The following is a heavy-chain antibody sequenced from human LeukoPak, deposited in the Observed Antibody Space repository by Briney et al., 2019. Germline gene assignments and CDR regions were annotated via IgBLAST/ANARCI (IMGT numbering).Heavy chain of an antibody. V-gene: IGHV1-46*01. D-gene: IGHD4-17*01. CDR1: GYTFTSYY. J-gene: IGHJ4*02. CDR3: ARGLTHYGDYDAY. CDR2: INPSGGST. Sequence: ASVKVSCKASGYTFTSYYMHWVRQAPGQGLEWMGIINPSGGSTSYAQKFQDRVAMTRDTSTSTVYMQLSSLRSEDTAVYYCARGLTHYGDYDAYWSQGTLVTVSS.